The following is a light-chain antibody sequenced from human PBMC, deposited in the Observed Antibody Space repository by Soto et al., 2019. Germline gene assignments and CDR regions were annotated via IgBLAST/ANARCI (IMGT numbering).Light chain of an antibody. CDR3: QQYYTTPRT. Sequence: DIVMTQSPGSLAVSLGERATINCKSSQSVLYSSNNKNFLAWYQQKPGQPPKLLIYWASSRESGVPDRFSGSGSGTDFTLTISSLQAEDVAVYYCQQYYTTPRTFGQGTKLEI. CDR1: QSVLYSSNNKNF. V-gene: IGKV4-1*01. J-gene: IGKJ2*01. CDR2: WAS.